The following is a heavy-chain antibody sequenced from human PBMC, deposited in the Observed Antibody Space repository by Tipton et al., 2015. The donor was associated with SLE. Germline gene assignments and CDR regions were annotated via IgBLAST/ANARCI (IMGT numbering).Heavy chain of an antibody. J-gene: IGHJ4*02. D-gene: IGHD1-26*01. CDR1: GGSISSGSYY. V-gene: IGHV4-61*10. Sequence: TLSLTCTVSGGSISSGSYYWSWIRQPAGKGPEWIGYIYYSGSTNYSGSTNYNPSLKSRVTISLDTSKSQFSLKLSSVTAADTAVYYCAGMSYPREGYFDYWGQGTLVTVSS. CDR3: AGMSYPREGYFDY. CDR2: IYYSGSTNYSGST.